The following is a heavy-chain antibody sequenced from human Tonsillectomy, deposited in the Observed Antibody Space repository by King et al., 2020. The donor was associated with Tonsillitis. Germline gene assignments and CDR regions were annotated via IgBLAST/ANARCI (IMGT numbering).Heavy chain of an antibody. Sequence: QLVQSGAEVKKPGASVKVSCKASGYTFTSYAMHWVRQAPGQRLEWMGWINAGNGNTKYSQKFQGRVTITRDTSASTAYMELSSLRAEDTAVYYCARDRGVDTADYWGQGTLVTVSS. CDR2: INAGNGNT. J-gene: IGHJ4*02. CDR3: ARDRGVDTADY. CDR1: GYTFTSYA. D-gene: IGHD3-10*01. V-gene: IGHV1-3*01.